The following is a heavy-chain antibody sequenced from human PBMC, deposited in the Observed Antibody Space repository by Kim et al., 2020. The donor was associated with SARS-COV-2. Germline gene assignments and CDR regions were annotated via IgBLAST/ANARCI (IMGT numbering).Heavy chain of an antibody. V-gene: IGHV4-39*01. J-gene: IGHJ6*02. CDR3: ARHQYGYGMDV. D-gene: IGHD4-17*01. Sequence: SETLSLTCTVSGGSFSSSDYYWGWVRQPPGEGLDWIASIFYNENTYYNPSLQSRVTISFDTSTNQFSLKVSSLTAADTAVYYCARHQYGYGMDVWGHGTTVTVSS. CDR1: GGSFSSSDYY. CDR2: IFYNENT.